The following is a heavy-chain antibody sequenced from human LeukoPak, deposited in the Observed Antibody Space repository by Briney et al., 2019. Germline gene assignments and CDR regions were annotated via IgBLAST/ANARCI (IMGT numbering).Heavy chain of an antibody. V-gene: IGHV3-23*01. Sequence: GGSLRLSCAASGFTVSDYSMSWVRQAPGKGLEWVSALSGSGSYTDYADSVKGRFTISKDNSKNTLYLQMNSLRAEDTAVYYCAKDWGGYGDYGGEYYYYMNVWGKGTTVTVSS. CDR3: AKDWGGYGDYGGEYYYYMNV. J-gene: IGHJ6*03. CDR2: LSGSGSYT. D-gene: IGHD4-17*01. CDR1: GFTVSDYS.